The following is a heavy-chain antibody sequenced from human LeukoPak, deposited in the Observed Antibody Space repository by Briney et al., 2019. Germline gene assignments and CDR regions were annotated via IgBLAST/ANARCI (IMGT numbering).Heavy chain of an antibody. V-gene: IGHV4-4*07. D-gene: IGHD6-13*01. CDR2: IYTSGST. Sequence: SEILSLTCAVSGGSISSYYWSWIRQPAGKGLEWIGRIYTSGSTNYNPSLKSRVTMSVDTSKNQFSLKLSSVTAADTAVYYCAREAAGGFSYYYMDVWGKGTTVTISS. CDR1: GGSISSYY. CDR3: AREAAGGFSYYYMDV. J-gene: IGHJ6*03.